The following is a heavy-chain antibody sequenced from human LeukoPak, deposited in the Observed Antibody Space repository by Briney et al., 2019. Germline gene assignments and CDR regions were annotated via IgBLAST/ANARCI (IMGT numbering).Heavy chain of an antibody. CDR2: ISGSGGST. CDR1: GFTFSSYA. J-gene: IGHJ4*02. Sequence: GGSLRLSCAASGFTFSSYAMSWVRQAPGKGLEWVSAISGSGGSTYYADTVKGRFTISRDNSKNTLYLQMNSLRAEDTAVFYCAKGYSGSYQRHFDYWGQGTLVTVSS. D-gene: IGHD1-26*01. V-gene: IGHV3-23*01. CDR3: AKGYSGSYQRHFDY.